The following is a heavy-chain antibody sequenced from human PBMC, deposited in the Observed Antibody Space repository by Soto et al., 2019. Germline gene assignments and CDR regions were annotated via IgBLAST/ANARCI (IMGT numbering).Heavy chain of an antibody. V-gene: IGHV3-74*01. CDR3: VRTSLVVAVATREDF. J-gene: IGHJ4*02. CDR2: IDSDGSRI. D-gene: IGHD2-8*02. Sequence: EVQLVESGGGLVQPGESLRLSCAASGLTFINYWMHWGRQAPGKGLVWVSRIDSDGSRITYADFVKGRFTISRDKSKNTVYLHMNSLTADDTAGYYCVRTSLVVAVATREDFWGQGTLVTVSS. CDR1: GLTFINYW.